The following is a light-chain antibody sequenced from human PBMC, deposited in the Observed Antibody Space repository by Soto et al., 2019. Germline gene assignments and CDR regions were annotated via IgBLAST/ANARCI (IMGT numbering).Light chain of an antibody. V-gene: IGKV3-20*01. J-gene: IGKJ1*01. CDR1: QSVSSSY. CDR3: QQYANSRT. Sequence: EIVLTQSPGTLSLSPGEKATLSCLASQSVSSSYLAWYQQKLGQAPRLLIYGASTRATGIPDRFSGSGSGTDFTLTISRLEPEDFAVYYCQQYANSRTFGQGTKVDI. CDR2: GAS.